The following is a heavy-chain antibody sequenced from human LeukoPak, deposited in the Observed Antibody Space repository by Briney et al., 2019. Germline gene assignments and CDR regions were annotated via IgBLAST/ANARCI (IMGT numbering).Heavy chain of an antibody. CDR1: GFSVSSNY. CDR3: ARAAGEIHYYYYMDV. J-gene: IGHJ6*03. Sequence: GGSLRLSCAASGFSVSSNYMSWVRQAPGNGLESVSVIYSGGSTYYAASVKGRFTISRDNSKNTMYLQMNSLRDEDTAVYYCARAAGEIHYYYYMDVWGKGTTVTVSS. D-gene: IGHD1-26*01. CDR2: IYSGGST. V-gene: IGHV3-53*01.